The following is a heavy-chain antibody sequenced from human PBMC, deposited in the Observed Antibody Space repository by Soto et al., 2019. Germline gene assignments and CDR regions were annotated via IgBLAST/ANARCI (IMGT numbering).Heavy chain of an antibody. D-gene: IGHD3-22*01. CDR1: GYSISSGYY. CDR3: ARVGPWVPYYYDSRPYTFENWFDP. J-gene: IGHJ5*02. V-gene: IGHV4-38-2*01. Sequence: PSETRPLPCAASGYSISSGYYWGWLRQPPGKRLEWIGSISHGGSTYDSPSLNSRDTVSIDMTNNRVSLILNSVTAAVTAVYYCARVGPWVPYYYDSRPYTFENWFDPSGQGTLVTVSS. CDR2: ISHGGST.